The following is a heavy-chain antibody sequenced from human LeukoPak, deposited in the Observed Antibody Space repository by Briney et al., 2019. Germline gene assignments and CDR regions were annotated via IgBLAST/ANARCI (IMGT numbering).Heavy chain of an antibody. D-gene: IGHD6-13*01. V-gene: IGHV3-30*18. J-gene: IGHJ4*02. Sequence: GRSLRLSCAASGFTFSSYGMHWVRQAPGKGLEWVAVISYDGSNKHYADSVKGRFTISRDNSKNTLYLQMNSLRAEDTAVYYCAKLAPSIAAAGPFDYWGQGTLVTVSS. CDR2: ISYDGSNK. CDR3: AKLAPSIAAAGPFDY. CDR1: GFTFSSYG.